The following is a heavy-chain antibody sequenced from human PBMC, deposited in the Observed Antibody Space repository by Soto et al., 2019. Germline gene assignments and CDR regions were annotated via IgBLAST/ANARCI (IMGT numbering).Heavy chain of an antibody. CDR3: ARSEGANYPFDY. CDR1: GFTFSSYG. CDR2: IWYDGSNK. Sequence: GSLRLSCAASGFTFSSYGMHWVRQAPGKGLEWVAVIWYDGSNKYYADSVKGRFTISRDNSKNTLYLQMNSLRAEDSAVYCCARSEGANYPFDYWGQGTLVTVSS. D-gene: IGHD1-26*01. J-gene: IGHJ4*02. V-gene: IGHV3-33*01.